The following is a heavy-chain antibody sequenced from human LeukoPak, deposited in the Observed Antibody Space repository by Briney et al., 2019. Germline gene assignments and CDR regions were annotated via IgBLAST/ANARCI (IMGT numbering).Heavy chain of an antibody. V-gene: IGHV4-38-2*02. Sequence: SETLSLTCTVSGYSISSGYYWGWIRQPPGKGLEWIGSIYHSGSTYYNPSLKSRVTISVDTSKNQFSLKLSSVTAADTAVYYCASRAIFGVVIPLNYDYWGQGTLVTVSS. J-gene: IGHJ4*02. CDR2: IYHSGST. CDR1: GYSISSGYY. D-gene: IGHD3-3*01. CDR3: ASRAIFGVVIPLNYDY.